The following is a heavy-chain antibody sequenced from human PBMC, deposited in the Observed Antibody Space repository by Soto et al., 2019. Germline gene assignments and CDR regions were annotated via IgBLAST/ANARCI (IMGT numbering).Heavy chain of an antibody. CDR3: ARDRSGYDSFEVDY. CDR1: GGSISCYY. CDR2: IYYSGST. Sequence: SATLSLTCTVSGGSISCYYWRWIRQPPGKGLEWIGYIYYSGSTNYNPSLKSRVTISVDTSKNQFSLKLSSVTAADTAVYYCARDRSGYDSFEVDYWGQGTLVTVSS. D-gene: IGHD5-12*01. V-gene: IGHV4-59*01. J-gene: IGHJ4*02.